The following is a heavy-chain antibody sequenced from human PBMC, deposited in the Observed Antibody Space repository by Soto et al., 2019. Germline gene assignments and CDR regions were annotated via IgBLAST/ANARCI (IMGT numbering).Heavy chain of an antibody. CDR1: GDSLRGQS. CDR3: AREDSNGWSGESLDV. J-gene: IGHJ6*02. Sequence: QVQLQQWGAGLLKFSETLSLTCAVVGDSLRGQSWNWIRQSPGKGLGWIIELDQSGGPNYNPSLTSRVLISDDTYKTQFSLTVTSVTAADTAVYYCAREDSNGWSGESLDVWGQGATVTVSS. V-gene: IGHV4-34*01. CDR2: LDQSGGP. D-gene: IGHD6-19*01.